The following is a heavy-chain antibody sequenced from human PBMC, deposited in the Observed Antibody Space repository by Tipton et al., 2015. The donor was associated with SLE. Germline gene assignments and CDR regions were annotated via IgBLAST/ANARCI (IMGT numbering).Heavy chain of an antibody. D-gene: IGHD1-7*01. CDR2: ISSSGFTI. CDR3: ARGELELFAFDI. CDR1: GFSFSDYY. V-gene: IGHV3-11*01. J-gene: IGHJ3*02. Sequence: GSLRLSCLGSGFSFSDYYMSWIRQAPGKGLEWVSYISSSGFTIHYADSVKGRFTISRDNAKNSLSLQMNSLRAEDTAVYYCARGELELFAFDIWGQGTMVTVSS.